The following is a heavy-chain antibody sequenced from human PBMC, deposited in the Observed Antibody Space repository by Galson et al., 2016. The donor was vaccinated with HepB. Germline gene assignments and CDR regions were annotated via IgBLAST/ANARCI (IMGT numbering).Heavy chain of an antibody. CDR3: ARSYLLGRGFGW. CDR2: TFYRSNWQN. V-gene: IGHV6-1*01. Sequence: CAISGDSVSSNSAGWNWIRQSPSRGLEWLGRTFYRSNWQNDYAESVKSRITINPDTSKNQFSLQLNSVTPDDTVMYYCARSYLLGRGFGWWGQGTLVTVSS. J-gene: IGHJ4*02. D-gene: IGHD7-27*01. CDR1: GDSVSSNSAG.